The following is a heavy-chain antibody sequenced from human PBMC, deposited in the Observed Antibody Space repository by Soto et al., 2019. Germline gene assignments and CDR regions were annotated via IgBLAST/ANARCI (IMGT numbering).Heavy chain of an antibody. Sequence: QVQLVQSGAEVKKPGASVKVSCKASGYTFTSYGISWVRQAPGQGLEWMGWISAYNGNTNYAQKLQGRVTMTTDTSTSTAYMELRSLISDDTAVYYCARDSPAYIYYYYGMDVWGQGTTVTVSS. D-gene: IGHD1-20*01. CDR1: GYTFTSYG. CDR3: ARDSPAYIYYYYGMDV. J-gene: IGHJ6*02. CDR2: ISAYNGNT. V-gene: IGHV1-18*04.